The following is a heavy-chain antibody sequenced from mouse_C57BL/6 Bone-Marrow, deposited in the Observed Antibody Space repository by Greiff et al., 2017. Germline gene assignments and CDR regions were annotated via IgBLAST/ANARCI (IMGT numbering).Heavy chain of an antibody. CDR2: IYPGGGYT. CDR3: ARSGITTVVSFDY. J-gene: IGHJ2*01. CDR1: GYTFTNYW. D-gene: IGHD1-1*01. V-gene: IGHV1-63*01. Sequence: QVQLQQSGAELVRPGTSVKMSCKASGYTFTNYWIGWAKQRPGHGLEWIGDIYPGGGYTNYNEKFKGKATLTVDKSSSTAYMQLSSLSSEDSAVYYCARSGITTVVSFDYWGQGTTLTVSS.